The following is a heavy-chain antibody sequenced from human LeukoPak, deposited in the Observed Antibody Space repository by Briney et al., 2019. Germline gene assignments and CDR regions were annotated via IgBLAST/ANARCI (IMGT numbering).Heavy chain of an antibody. D-gene: IGHD3-9*01. CDR1: GGSISSSSYY. CDR2: IYYSGST. J-gene: IGHJ3*02. V-gene: IGHV4-39*07. Sequence: SETLSLTCTVSGGSISSSSYYWGWIRQPPGKGLEWVGSIYYSGSTYYNPSLKSRVTISPDTPKNQFSLKLSSVTAADTAVYYCAREGYDILTGLDAFDIWGQGTMVTVSS. CDR3: AREGYDILTGLDAFDI.